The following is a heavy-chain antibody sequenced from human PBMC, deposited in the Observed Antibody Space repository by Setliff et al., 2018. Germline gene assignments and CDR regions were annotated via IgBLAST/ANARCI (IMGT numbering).Heavy chain of an antibody. Sequence: SETLSLTCTVSGGSISSHYWSWILQPPGKGLEWIGYIYYTGSTNYNPSLKSRVAISVDTAKNQFSLKLSSVTAADTAVYYCARGGDSGSYFLANHDAFDIWGQGTMVTVSS. CDR2: IYYTGST. J-gene: IGHJ3*02. CDR3: ARGGDSGSYFLANHDAFDI. D-gene: IGHD1-26*01. V-gene: IGHV4-59*11. CDR1: GGSISSHY.